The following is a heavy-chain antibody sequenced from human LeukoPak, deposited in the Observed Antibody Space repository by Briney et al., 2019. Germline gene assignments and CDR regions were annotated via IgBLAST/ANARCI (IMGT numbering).Heavy chain of an antibody. J-gene: IGHJ4*02. CDR2: ISGSGGST. V-gene: IGHV3-23*01. Sequence: PGGSLRLSCAASGFTFSSYAMSWVRQAPGKGLEWVSAISGSGGSTYYADSVKGRFTISRDNSKNTLYLQMNSLRAEDTAVYYCAKGEYYDSSGYIDYWGQGTLVTVSS. CDR1: GFTFSSYA. CDR3: AKGEYYDSSGYIDY. D-gene: IGHD3-22*01.